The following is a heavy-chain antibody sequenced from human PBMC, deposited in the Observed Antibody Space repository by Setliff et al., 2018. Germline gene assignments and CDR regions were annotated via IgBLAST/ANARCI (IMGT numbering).Heavy chain of an antibody. V-gene: IGHV4-34*01. CDR3: ARHKTRWQPFDP. Sequence: SETLSLTCAVSGASFSDYYWTWIRQSPGKGLEWIGEINHSGSTNYNPSLKGRVSISVDTSKKQFYLKLTSVTAADTAQYYCARHKTRWQPFDPWGQGTLVTVSS. D-gene: IGHD2-15*01. CDR2: INHSGST. J-gene: IGHJ5*02. CDR1: GASFSDYY.